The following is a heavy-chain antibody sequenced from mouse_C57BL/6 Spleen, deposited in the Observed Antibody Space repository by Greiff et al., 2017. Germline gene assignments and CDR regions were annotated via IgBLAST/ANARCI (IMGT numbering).Heavy chain of an antibody. CDR1: GFNIKDDY. Sequence: VQLQQSGAELVRPGASVKLSCTASGFNIKDDYMHWVKQRPEQGLEWIGWIDPENGDTEYASKFQGKATITADTSSNTAYLQLSSLTSEDTAVYYCTKNYGYDGGYYYAMDYWGQGTSVTVSS. CDR3: TKNYGYDGGYYYAMDY. D-gene: IGHD2-2*01. CDR2: IDPENGDT. V-gene: IGHV14-4*01. J-gene: IGHJ4*01.